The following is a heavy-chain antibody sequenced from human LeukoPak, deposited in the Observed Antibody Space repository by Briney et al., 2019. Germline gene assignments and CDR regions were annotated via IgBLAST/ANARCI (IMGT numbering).Heavy chain of an antibody. CDR1: GYTFTSYD. J-gene: IGHJ4*02. CDR3: ATDFLVAVTATPE. D-gene: IGHD2-21*02. CDR2: MNPNSGNT. Sequence: ASVKVSSKASGYTFTSYDINWVRQATGQGLEWMGWMNPNSGNTGYAQKFQGRVIMTEDTSTDTAYMELSSLRSEDTAVYYCATDFLVAVTATPEWGQGTLVTVSS. V-gene: IGHV1-8*01.